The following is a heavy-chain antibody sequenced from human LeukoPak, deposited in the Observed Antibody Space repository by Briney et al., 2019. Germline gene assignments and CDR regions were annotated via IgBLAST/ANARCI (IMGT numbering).Heavy chain of an antibody. J-gene: IGHJ3*02. CDR1: GFTFSSYA. D-gene: IGHD3-3*01. CDR2: ISGSGGST. V-gene: IGHV3-23*01. CDR3: AKDLVYDFWSGYSHRAFDI. Sequence: GGSLRLSCAASGFTFSSYAMSWVRQAPGKGLEWVSAISGSGGSTYYAGSVKGRFTISRDNSKNTLYLQMNSLRAEDTAVYYCAKDLVYDFWSGYSHRAFDIWGQGTMVTVSS.